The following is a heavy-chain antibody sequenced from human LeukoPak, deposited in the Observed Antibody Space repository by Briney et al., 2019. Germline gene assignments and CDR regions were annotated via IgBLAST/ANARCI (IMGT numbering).Heavy chain of an antibody. CDR1: GYTFTSYY. CDR2: INPNGGST. Sequence: GASVKVSCKASGYTFTSYYMHWVRQAPGQGLEWMGIINPNGGSTSYTQKFQGRVTMTRDTSTSTVYMELSSLRSEDTAVYYCATLQTHDAFDIWGQGTMVTVSS. J-gene: IGHJ3*02. V-gene: IGHV1-46*01. D-gene: IGHD1-1*01. CDR3: ATLQTHDAFDI.